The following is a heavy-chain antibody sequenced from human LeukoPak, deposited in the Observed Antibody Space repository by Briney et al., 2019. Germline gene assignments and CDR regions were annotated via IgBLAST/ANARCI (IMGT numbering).Heavy chain of an antibody. CDR1: GYTFTSYG. CDR3: ARASYGSGKYYYYMDV. Sequence: ASVKVSCKASGYTFTSYGISWVRQAPGQGLEWMGWISAYNGNTNYAQKLQGRVTMTTDTSTSTAYMELRSLRSDDTAVYYCARASYGSGKYYYYMDVWGKGTTVTISS. CDR2: ISAYNGNT. J-gene: IGHJ6*03. V-gene: IGHV1-18*01. D-gene: IGHD3-10*01.